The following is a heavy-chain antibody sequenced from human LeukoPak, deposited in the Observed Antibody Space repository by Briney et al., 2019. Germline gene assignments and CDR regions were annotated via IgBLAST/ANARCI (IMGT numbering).Heavy chain of an antibody. CDR2: IVVGSGNA. V-gene: IGHV1-58*02. J-gene: IGHJ5*02. Sequence: TSVKVSCKASGFTFTDSTIQWVRQARGQRLEWMGWIVVGSGNANYAQKFQDRLTITRDMSTSTAYMELSSLRSEDTAVYYCAADQSPRKFDPWGQGTLVTVSS. CDR3: AADQSPRKFDP. CDR1: GFTFTDST.